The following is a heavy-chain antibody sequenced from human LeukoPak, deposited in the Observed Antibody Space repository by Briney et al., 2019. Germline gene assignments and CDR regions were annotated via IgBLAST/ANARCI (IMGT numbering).Heavy chain of an antibody. V-gene: IGHV1-69*05. D-gene: IGHD5-18*01. Sequence: SVKVSCKASGGTFSSYAISWVRQAPGQGLEWMGGIIPIFGTANYAQKFQGRVTITTDESTSTAYMELSSLRSEDTAVYYCARSGYSYGMSFDYWGQGTLATVSS. CDR1: GGTFSSYA. CDR2: IIPIFGTA. CDR3: ARSGYSYGMSFDY. J-gene: IGHJ4*02.